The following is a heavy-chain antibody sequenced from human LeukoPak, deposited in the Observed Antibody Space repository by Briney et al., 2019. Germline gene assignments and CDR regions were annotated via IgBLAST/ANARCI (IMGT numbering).Heavy chain of an antibody. J-gene: IGHJ6*02. CDR1: GGTFSSYA. V-gene: IGHV1-69*05. D-gene: IGHD1-1*01. CDR3: ARGTNGVQYYYYYGMDV. CDR2: IIPIFGTA. Sequence: SVKVSCKASGGTFSSYAISWVRQAPGQGLEWMGGIIPIFGTANYAQKFQGRVTITTDESTSTAYMELSSLRSEDTAVYYCARGTNGVQYYYYYGMDVWGQGTTVTVSS.